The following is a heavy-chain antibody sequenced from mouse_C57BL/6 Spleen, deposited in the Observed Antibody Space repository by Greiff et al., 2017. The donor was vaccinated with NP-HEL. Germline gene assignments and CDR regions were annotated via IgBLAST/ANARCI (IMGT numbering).Heavy chain of an antibody. CDR3: ARGITTVVARYYFDY. CDR1: GYAFSSSW. V-gene: IGHV1-82*01. J-gene: IGHJ2*01. D-gene: IGHD1-1*01. Sequence: QVQLQQSGPELVKPGASVKISCKASGYAFSSSWMNWVKQRPGKGLEWIGRSYPGDGDTNYNGKFKGKATLTADKSSSTAYMQLSSLTSEDSAVYFCARGITTVVARYYFDYWGQGTTLTVSS. CDR2: SYPGDGDT.